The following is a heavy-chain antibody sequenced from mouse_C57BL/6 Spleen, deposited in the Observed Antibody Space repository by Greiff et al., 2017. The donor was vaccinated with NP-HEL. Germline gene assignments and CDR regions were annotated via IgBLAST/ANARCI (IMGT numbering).Heavy chain of an antibody. Sequence: DVMLVESGEGLVKPGGSLKLSCAASGFTFSSYAMSWVRQTPEKRLEWVAYISSGGDYIYYADTVKGRFTISRDNARNTLYLQMSSLKSEDTAMYYCTRGGPHYYGSSYLDYWGQGTTLTVAS. D-gene: IGHD1-1*01. CDR1: GFTFSSYA. CDR3: TRGGPHYYGSSYLDY. CDR2: ISSGGDYI. V-gene: IGHV5-9-1*02. J-gene: IGHJ2*01.